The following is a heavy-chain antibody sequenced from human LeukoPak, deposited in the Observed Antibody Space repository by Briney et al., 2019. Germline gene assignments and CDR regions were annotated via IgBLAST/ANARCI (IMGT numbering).Heavy chain of an antibody. CDR1: GFTVSVNY. J-gene: IGHJ3*02. CDR3: LRYNWNDDAFDI. D-gene: IGHD1-1*01. V-gene: IGHV3-53*01. Sequence: GGSLSLSCAGPGFTVSVNYRSWVSQAPWRGLVWVSIIYSGGRTFYADSVKGRFTISRDNSKNTLFLQMNSLRAEDTAIYYCLRYNWNDDAFDIWGQGTLVTVSS. CDR2: IYSGGRT.